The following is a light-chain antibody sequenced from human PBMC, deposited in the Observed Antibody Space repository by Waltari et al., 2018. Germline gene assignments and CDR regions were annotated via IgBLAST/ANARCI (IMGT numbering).Light chain of an antibody. Sequence: DIVMTQSPDSLAVYLGERANINFKSSQSVLYSSNNKNYLAWYQQKPGQPPKLLIYWASTLESGVPDRFSGSGSGTDFTLTISSLQAEDVAVYYCQQYYSTPWTFGQGTKVEIK. CDR1: QSVLYSSNNKNY. CDR2: WAS. V-gene: IGKV4-1*01. J-gene: IGKJ1*01. CDR3: QQYYSTPWT.